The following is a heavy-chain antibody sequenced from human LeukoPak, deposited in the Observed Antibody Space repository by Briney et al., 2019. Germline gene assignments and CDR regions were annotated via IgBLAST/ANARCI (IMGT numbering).Heavy chain of an antibody. CDR2: ISSSSSTI. CDR3: AKASGYDFWSGPDY. D-gene: IGHD3-3*01. J-gene: IGHJ4*02. V-gene: IGHV3-48*01. Sequence: PGGSLRLSCAASGFTFSSYSMNWVRQAPGKGLEWVSYISSSSSTIYYADSVKGRFTISRDNAKNSLYLQMNSLRAEDTAVYYCAKASGYDFWSGPDYWGQGTLVTVSS. CDR1: GFTFSSYS.